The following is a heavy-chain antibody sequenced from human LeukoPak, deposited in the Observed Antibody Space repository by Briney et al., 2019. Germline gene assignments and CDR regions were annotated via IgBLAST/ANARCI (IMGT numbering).Heavy chain of an antibody. D-gene: IGHD6-19*01. CDR1: GFTFSDYS. V-gene: IGHV3-21*01. Sequence: GGSLRLSCAASGFTFSDYSMNWVRQAPGMGLEWVSSISSESTHILYADSVKGRFTISRDNAKNSLYLQMNSLRAEDTAVYYCARFETVAAKPFEYWGQGALVTVSS. CDR2: ISSESTHI. J-gene: IGHJ4*02. CDR3: ARFETVAAKPFEY.